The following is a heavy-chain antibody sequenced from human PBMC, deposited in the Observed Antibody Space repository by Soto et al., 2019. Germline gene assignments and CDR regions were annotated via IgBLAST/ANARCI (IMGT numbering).Heavy chain of an antibody. CDR1: GYSFTSYW. CDR3: ARVLRYFDWLAGPLDAFDI. V-gene: IGHV5-10-1*01. CDR2: IDPSDSYT. J-gene: IGHJ3*02. D-gene: IGHD3-9*01. Sequence: PGESLKISCKGSGYSFTSYWISWVRQMPGKGLEWMGRIDPSDSYTNYSPSFQGHVTISADKSISTAYLQWSSLKASDTAMYYCARVLRYFDWLAGPLDAFDIWGPGTMVTVSS.